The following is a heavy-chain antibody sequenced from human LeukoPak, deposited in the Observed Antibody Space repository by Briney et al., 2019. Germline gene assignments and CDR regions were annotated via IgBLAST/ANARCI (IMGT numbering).Heavy chain of an antibody. J-gene: IGHJ4*02. CDR3: ARLMTTVTSGY. CDR1: GGSINRSYYY. D-gene: IGHD4-17*01. CDR2: IYYSGNT. V-gene: IGHV4-39*01. Sequence: SETLSLTCTVSGGSINRSYYYWGWIRQPPGKGLEWIGSIYYSGNTYYNPSLKSRVTISVDTSKKQFSLKLSSVTAADTAVYYCARLMTTVTSGYWGQGTLVTVSS.